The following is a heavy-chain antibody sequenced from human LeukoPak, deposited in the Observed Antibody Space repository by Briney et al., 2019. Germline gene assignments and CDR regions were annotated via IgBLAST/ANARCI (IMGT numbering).Heavy chain of an antibody. CDR3: VRGPYIGYNFFDY. J-gene: IGHJ4*02. V-gene: IGHV3-7*01. Sequence: GGTLRLSCAASGFTFSGYWMSWVRQAPGTGLEWMANIKQDGGEKNYVDSVKGRFTISRDNDKNSLYLQMNSLRVEDTALYYCVRGPYIGYNFFDYWGQGTLVTVSS. CDR1: GFTFSGYW. CDR2: IKQDGGEK. D-gene: IGHD5-24*01.